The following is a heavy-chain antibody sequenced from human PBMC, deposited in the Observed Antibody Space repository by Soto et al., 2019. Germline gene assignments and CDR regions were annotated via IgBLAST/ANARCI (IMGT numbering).Heavy chain of an antibody. CDR1: GGSVSISPYY. CDR2: IYHTGST. CDR3: AGDRVGARYYYSCLDV. V-gene: IGHV4-61*01. J-gene: IGHJ6*02. D-gene: IGHD6-6*01. Sequence: SETLSLTCTVSGGSVSISPYYWTWIRQPPGKELDWLGYIYHTGSTNYNPSLKSRVTISVDTSKNQFSLKLSSVTAADTAVYYCAGDRVGARYYYSCLDVWGQGTTVTVSS.